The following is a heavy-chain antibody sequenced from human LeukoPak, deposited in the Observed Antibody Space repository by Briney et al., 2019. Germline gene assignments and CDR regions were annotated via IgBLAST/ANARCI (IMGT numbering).Heavy chain of an antibody. D-gene: IGHD1-26*01. V-gene: IGHV3-23*01. CDR3: AKGLDGSYYTFFDY. J-gene: IGHJ4*02. CDR2: ISGSGGGT. Sequence: PGVPLRLSCAASGFTFSSYAMSWDRQAPGKGLEWVSAISGSGGGTYYADSVKGRFTISRDNSKNTLYLQMNSLRAEDTAVYYCAKGLDGSYYTFFDYWGQGTLVTVSS. CDR1: GFTFSSYA.